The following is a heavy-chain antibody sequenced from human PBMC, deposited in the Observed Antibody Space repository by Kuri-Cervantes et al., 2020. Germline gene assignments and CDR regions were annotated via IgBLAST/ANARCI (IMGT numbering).Heavy chain of an antibody. Sequence: GGSLRLSCSASGFAFNNYWMHWVRQGPGKGLVWVSRINSDGSSTRSADSVKGRFTISRDNAKNSLYLQMNSLRDEDTAVYYCARVSSIVGAASDYWGQGTLVTVSS. J-gene: IGHJ4*02. CDR2: INSDGSST. D-gene: IGHD1-26*01. CDR3: ARVSSIVGAASDY. CDR1: GFAFNNYW. V-gene: IGHV3-74*01.